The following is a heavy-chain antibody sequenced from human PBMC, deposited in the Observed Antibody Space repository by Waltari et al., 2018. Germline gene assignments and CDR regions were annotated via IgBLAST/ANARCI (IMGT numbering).Heavy chain of an antibody. CDR2: NYSSGNT. J-gene: IGHJ5*02. CDR3: ARDFTIATAGTTWFDP. D-gene: IGHD6-13*01. Sequence: QVQLHESGPGLVKPSETLSLTCTVSGGSISSYDWSWIRQPAGKGLEWIGRNYSSGNTNYNPSIKSRLTMSVAPSKNQVALKLSSVTAADTALYYCARDFTIATAGTTWFDPWGQGTLVTVSS. CDR1: GGSISSYD. V-gene: IGHV4-4*07.